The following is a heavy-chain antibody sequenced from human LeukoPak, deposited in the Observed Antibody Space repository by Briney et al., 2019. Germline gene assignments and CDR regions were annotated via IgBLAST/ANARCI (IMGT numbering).Heavy chain of an antibody. J-gene: IGHJ4*02. CDR1: GFTFSDYY. CDR2: SSGNEDST. Sequence: PGGSLRLSCAASGFTFSDYYMSWIRQAPGKGLEWVAVSSGNEDSTHYADSVRGRFVISTDNSKNTLFLQMNSLRAEDTAVYYCTKDLMTGFSSGWYFGYWGQGTLVTVSS. CDR3: TKDLMTGFSSGWYFGY. D-gene: IGHD6-19*01. V-gene: IGHV3-23*01.